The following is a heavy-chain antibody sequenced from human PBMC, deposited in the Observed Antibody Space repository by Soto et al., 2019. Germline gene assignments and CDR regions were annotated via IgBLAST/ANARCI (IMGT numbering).Heavy chain of an antibody. V-gene: IGHV3-64D*08. CDR2: ISSNGGST. Sequence: PGGSLRLSCSASGFTFSSYAMHWVRQAPGKGLEYVSAISSNGGSTYYADSVKGRFTISRDNSKNTLYLQMNSLRAEDTAVYYCAKVERYYYDSSGYYSSPLFWGQGTLVTVSS. J-gene: IGHJ4*02. CDR3: AKVERYYYDSSGYYSSPLF. D-gene: IGHD3-22*01. CDR1: GFTFSSYA.